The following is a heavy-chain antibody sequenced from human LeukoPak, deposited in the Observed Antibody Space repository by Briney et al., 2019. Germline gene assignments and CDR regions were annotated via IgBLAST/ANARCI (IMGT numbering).Heavy chain of an antibody. J-gene: IGHJ5*02. D-gene: IGHD2-2*01. CDR3: ARGYCSSTSCYWFDP. V-gene: IGHV1-8*01. CDR1: GYTFTSYD. Sequence: GASVKVSCKASGYTFTSYDINWVRRATGQGLEWMGWMNPNSGNTGYAQKFQGRVTMTRNTSISTAYMELSSLRSEDTAVYYCARGYCSSTSCYWFDPWGQGTLVTVSS. CDR2: MNPNSGNT.